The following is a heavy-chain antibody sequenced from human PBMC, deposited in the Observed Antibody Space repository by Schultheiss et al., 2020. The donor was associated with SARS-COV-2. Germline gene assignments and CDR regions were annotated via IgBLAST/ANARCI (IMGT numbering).Heavy chain of an antibody. CDR1: GFTFSSYG. J-gene: IGHJ3*02. Sequence: GGSLRLSCAASGFTFSSYGMHWVRQAPGKGLEWVSAISGSGGSTYYADSVKGRFTISRDNSKNTLYLQMNSLRAEDTAVYYCTTARSGYLGFDIWGQGTMVTVSS. CDR2: ISGSGGST. CDR3: TTARSGYLGFDI. D-gene: IGHD3-22*01. V-gene: IGHV3-23*01.